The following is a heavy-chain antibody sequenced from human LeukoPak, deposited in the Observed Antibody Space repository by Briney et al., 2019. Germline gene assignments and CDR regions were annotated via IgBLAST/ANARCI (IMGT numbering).Heavy chain of an antibody. CDR2: ISAYNGNT. J-gene: IGHJ3*02. V-gene: IGHV1-18*01. Sequence: ASVKVSCKASGYTFSSYGISWVRQAPGQGLEWMGWISAYNGNTNYAQKLQGRVTMTTDTSTSTAYMELRSLRSDDTAVYYCAKLSYGDSSRHAFHIWGQGTMVTVSS. CDR3: AKLSYGDSSRHAFHI. CDR1: GYTFSSYG. D-gene: IGHD2-15*01.